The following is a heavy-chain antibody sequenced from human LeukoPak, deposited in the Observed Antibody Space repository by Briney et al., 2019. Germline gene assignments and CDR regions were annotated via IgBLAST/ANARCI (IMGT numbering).Heavy chain of an antibody. V-gene: IGHV3-7*01. J-gene: IGHJ6*02. CDR3: ARFTKRGPYYYYYGMDV. D-gene: IGHD3-3*01. Sequence: GGSLRLSCAASGFTFSSYWMSWVRQSPGKGLEWVANIKQDGSEKYYVDSVKGRFTISRDNAKNSLYLQMNSLRAEDTAVYYCARFTKRGPYYYYYGMDVWGQGTTVTVSS. CDR2: IKQDGSEK. CDR1: GFTFSSYW.